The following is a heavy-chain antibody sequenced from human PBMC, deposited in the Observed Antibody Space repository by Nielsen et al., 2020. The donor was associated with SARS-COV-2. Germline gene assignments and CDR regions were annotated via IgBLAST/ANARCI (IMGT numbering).Heavy chain of an antibody. V-gene: IGHV3-7*01. CDR2: INPDGSEK. D-gene: IGHD2-15*01. J-gene: IGHJ3*01. CDR1: GFTFSSLW. Sequence: GKSLKISCAASGFTFSSLWMSWVRQVPGKGLEWVADINPDGSEKFYVDSVKGRFTISRDNAKNSMSLQMNSLRVEDTAVYYCARDWSRAADVWGQGTMVTVSS. CDR3: ARDWSRAADV.